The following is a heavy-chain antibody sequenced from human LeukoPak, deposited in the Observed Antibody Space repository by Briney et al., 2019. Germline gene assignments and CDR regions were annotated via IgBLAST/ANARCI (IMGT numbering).Heavy chain of an antibody. V-gene: IGHV3-21*01. CDR1: GFTLTSYS. Sequence: GGSLRLSCAASGFTLTSYSMNWVRQAPGRGLEWVSSIRFTGSYIYYADSVKGRFTISRDDAKNLLSLQMISLRVEDTAVYYCARSMRRGSYDSWGQGALVTVSS. CDR3: ARSMRRGSYDS. J-gene: IGHJ4*02. CDR2: IRFTGSYI. D-gene: IGHD1-26*01.